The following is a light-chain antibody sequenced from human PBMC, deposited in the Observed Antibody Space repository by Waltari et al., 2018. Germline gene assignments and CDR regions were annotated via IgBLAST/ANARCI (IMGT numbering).Light chain of an antibody. CDR2: SNK. J-gene: IGLJ3*02. V-gene: IGLV1-47*01. CDR3: AAWDDSLSGRV. CDR1: SSNIGSNY. Sequence: QSVLTQPPSASGTPGQRVTISCSGSSSNIGSNYVYWYQQLPGTAPKLLIYSNKQRPSGVPDRFSGSKSGTAASLASSGLRSEDEADYYCAAWDDSLSGRVFGGGTKLTVL.